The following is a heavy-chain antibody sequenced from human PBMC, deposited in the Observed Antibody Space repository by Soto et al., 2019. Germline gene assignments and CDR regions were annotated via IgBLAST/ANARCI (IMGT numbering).Heavy chain of an antibody. V-gene: IGHV4-59*01. CDR3: ARGAGLYCSGGRCYPKYFQH. CDR2: IYYSGST. Sequence: PSETLSLTCTVSGGSISSYYWSGIRQPPGKGLEWIGYIYYSGSTNYNPSLKSRVTISVDTSKNQFSLKLSSVTAADTAVYYCARGAGLYCSGGRCYPKYFQHWGQGTLVTVSS. J-gene: IGHJ1*01. CDR1: GGSISSYY. D-gene: IGHD2-15*01.